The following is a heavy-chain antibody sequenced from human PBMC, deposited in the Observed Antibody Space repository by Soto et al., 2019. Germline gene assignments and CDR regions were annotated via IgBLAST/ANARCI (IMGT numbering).Heavy chain of an antibody. J-gene: IGHJ5*02. CDR3: ARDQGVAAAGITWFDP. CDR2: IHSSGST. Sequence: SETLSLTCTVSGASMNSYHWSWIRQPAGKGLEWIGHIHSSGSTNYNPSLKSRVTMSVDTSKNQFSLRPMSLTAADTAVYYCARDQGVAAAGITWFDPWGQGSLVTVSS. V-gene: IGHV4-4*07. D-gene: IGHD6-13*01. CDR1: GASMNSYH.